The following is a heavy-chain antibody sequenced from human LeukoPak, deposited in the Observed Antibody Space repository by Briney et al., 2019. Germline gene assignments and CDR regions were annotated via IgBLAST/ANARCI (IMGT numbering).Heavy chain of an antibody. D-gene: IGHD1-26*01. V-gene: IGHV3-23*01. J-gene: IGHJ4*02. Sequence: GGSLRLPCAASGFTFSSYAMNWVRQTPGKGLESVSRISASGGSADYADSVKGRFTISRDNAKNSLYLQMNSLRAEDTAVYYCARDLSGSYAPGGDYWGQGTLVTVSS. CDR1: GFTFSSYA. CDR2: ISASGGSA. CDR3: ARDLSGSYAPGGDY.